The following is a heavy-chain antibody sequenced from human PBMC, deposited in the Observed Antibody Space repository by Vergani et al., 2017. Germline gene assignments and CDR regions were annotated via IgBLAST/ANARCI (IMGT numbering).Heavy chain of an antibody. CDR3: ARAVTTTVGDPPGY. D-gene: IGHD3-16*01. J-gene: IGHJ1*01. CDR1: GFTFSSYD. CDR2: IGTAGDT. Sequence: EVQLVESGGGLVQPGGSLRLSCAASGFTFSSYDMHWVRQATGKGLEWVSAIGTAGDTYYPGSVKGRFTISRENAKNSLYLQMNSLRAGDTAIYYCARAVTTTVGDPPGYWGQRTLVTVPS. V-gene: IGHV3-13*01.